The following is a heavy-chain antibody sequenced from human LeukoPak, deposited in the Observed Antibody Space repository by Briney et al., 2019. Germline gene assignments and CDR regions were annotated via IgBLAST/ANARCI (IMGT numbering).Heavy chain of an antibody. CDR2: ISSSSSYI. V-gene: IGHV3-21*01. CDR3: ARDGLAAATLHWCFDL. CDR1: GFTFSSYS. D-gene: IGHD2-15*01. Sequence: AGGSLRLSCAASGFTFSSYSMHWVRQAPGKGLEWVSSISSSSSYIYYADSVKGRFTISRDNAKNSLYLQMNSLRAEDTAVYYCARDGLAAATLHWCFDLWGRGTLVTVSS. J-gene: IGHJ2*01.